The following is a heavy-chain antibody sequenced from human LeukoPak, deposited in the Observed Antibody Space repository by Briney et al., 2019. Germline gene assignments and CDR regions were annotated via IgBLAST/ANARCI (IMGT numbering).Heavy chain of an antibody. J-gene: IGHJ4*02. CDR3: ARDQEGFDY. V-gene: IGHV1-46*01. CDR1: GYSFTNNY. Sequence: ASVKVSCKASGYSFTNNYIHWVRQAPGQGLEWMGMIYPRDGSTSYAQRFQDRVTVTRDTSTSTVHMEVSGLRAEDTALSYCARDQEGFDYGGQGTLVPVSS. CDR2: IYPRDGST.